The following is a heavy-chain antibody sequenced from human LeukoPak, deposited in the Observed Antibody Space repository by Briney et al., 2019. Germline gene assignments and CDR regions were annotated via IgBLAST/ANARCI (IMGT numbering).Heavy chain of an antibody. CDR2: VSAYNGNT. CDR3: ARVSEVELVIDY. Sequence: ASVKVSCKASGYTFTSYGISWVRQAPGQGLEWIGWVSAYNGNTNYAQKLQGRVTIPTDTSTGTAYMVRESLRPDDTAVYYCARVSEVELVIDYWGQGTLVTVSS. CDR1: GYTFTSYG. J-gene: IGHJ4*02. D-gene: IGHD1-26*01. V-gene: IGHV1-18*01.